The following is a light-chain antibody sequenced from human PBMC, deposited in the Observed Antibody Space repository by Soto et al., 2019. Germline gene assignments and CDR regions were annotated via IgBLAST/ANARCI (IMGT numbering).Light chain of an antibody. Sequence: DIQMTQSPSSLSASVGDRVTITCRASQGISNYLAWYQQKPGKVPKLLIYAASTLQSAVLSRFSGSGSGTDFTLTISSLQPEDVATYYCQKCGIAPFTFVGRTKVELK. CDR2: AAS. CDR3: QKCGIAPFT. V-gene: IGKV1-27*01. J-gene: IGKJ4*01. CDR1: QGISNY.